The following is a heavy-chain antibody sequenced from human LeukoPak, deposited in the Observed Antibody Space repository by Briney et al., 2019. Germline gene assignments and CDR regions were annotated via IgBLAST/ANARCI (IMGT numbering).Heavy chain of an antibody. D-gene: IGHD5-18*01. Sequence: SETLSLTCTVSGVSISSYYRSWIRQPPGKGLEWIGYIYYSGSTNYNPSLKSRISISVDTSKNQFSLKLSSVTAADTAVYYCARTTEGGYTYNYFYYYYMDVWGKGTTVTISS. J-gene: IGHJ6*03. CDR3: ARTTEGGYTYNYFYYYYMDV. CDR2: IYYSGST. CDR1: GVSISSYY. V-gene: IGHV4-59*01.